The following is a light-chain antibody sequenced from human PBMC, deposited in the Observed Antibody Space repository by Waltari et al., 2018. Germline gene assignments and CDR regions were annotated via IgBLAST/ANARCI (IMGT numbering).Light chain of an antibody. V-gene: IGKV3-15*01. CDR1: QSVSNS. CDR2: GAS. CDR3: QQYNNWPRT. J-gene: IGKJ1*01. Sequence: EIVMTQSPATLSVSPGERATLSGRASQSVSNSLAWYLHKPGQAPRLLIYGASTRATGIPARFSGSGSRTEFTLTISSLQSEDFAVYYCQQYNNWPRTFGQGTKVEI.